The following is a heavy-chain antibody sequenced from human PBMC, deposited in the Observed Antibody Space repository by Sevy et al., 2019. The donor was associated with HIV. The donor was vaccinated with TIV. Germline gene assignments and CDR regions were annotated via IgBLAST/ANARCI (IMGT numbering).Heavy chain of an antibody. V-gene: IGHV3-9*01. CDR1: GFPFNDHA. D-gene: IGHD2-21*01. Sequence: GGSLRLSCAASGFPFNDHAMHWVRQVPGKGLEWVSGISWNSRNIGYAVSVKGRFTISSDNARHSLFLEMNSLRPEDTAVYYCAKDINRGCDGVNCYPYYYYFYGLDVWGQGTTVTVSS. CDR2: ISWNSRNI. J-gene: IGHJ6*02. CDR3: AKDINRGCDGVNCYPYYYYFYGLDV.